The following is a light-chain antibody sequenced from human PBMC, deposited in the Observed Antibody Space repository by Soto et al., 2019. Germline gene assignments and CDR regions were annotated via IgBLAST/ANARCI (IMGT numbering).Light chain of an antibody. J-gene: IGKJ2*01. CDR2: AAS. CDR3: QQRYSTPLT. CDR1: QSISSY. Sequence: DIRMTQSPSSLSASVGDRVTITCRASQSISSYLNWYQQKPGKAPKLLIYAASSLQSGVPSRFSGSGSGTDFTLTVSRLQPEDFATYYCQQRYSTPLTFGQETKLEIK. V-gene: IGKV1-39*01.